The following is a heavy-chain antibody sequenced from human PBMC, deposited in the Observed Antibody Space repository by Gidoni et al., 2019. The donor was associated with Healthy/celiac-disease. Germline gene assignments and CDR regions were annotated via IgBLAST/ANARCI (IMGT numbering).Heavy chain of an antibody. Sequence: QVQLVQAGAEVKKPGSAVKVAGKASGGTFSSYAISCVRQAPGQGLGWMGGIIPIFGTANYAQKFQGRVTVTADESTSTAYMELSSLRSEDTAVYYCASRLGDYEEGAFDIWGQGTMVTVSS. D-gene: IGHD4-17*01. J-gene: IGHJ3*02. CDR2: IIPIFGTA. CDR1: GGTFSSYA. CDR3: ASRLGDYEEGAFDI. V-gene: IGHV1-69*01.